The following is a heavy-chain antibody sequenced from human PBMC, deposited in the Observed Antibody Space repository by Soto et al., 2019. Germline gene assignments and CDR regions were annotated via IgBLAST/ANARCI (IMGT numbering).Heavy chain of an antibody. J-gene: IGHJ4*02. V-gene: IGHV4-31*03. CDR2: IYYSGST. CDR3: ARDQVDGSGYFDY. D-gene: IGHD3-10*01. CDR1: GGSISSGGYY. Sequence: SETLSLTCTVSGGSISSGGYYWSWIRQHPGKGLEWIGYIYYSGSTYYNPSLKSRVTTSVDTSKNQFSLKLSSVTAADTAVYYCARDQVDGSGYFDYWGQGTLVTVSS.